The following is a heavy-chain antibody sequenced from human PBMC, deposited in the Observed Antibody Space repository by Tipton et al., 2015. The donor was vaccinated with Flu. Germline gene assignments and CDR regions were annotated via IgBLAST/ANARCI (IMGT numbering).Heavy chain of an antibody. CDR3: AREVFVVPTHSPTWRPRGFDP. Sequence: GLVKPSETLSLTCAVSGYSIGNGYYWGWIRQAPGKGLEWIASIYHSGTTYYNPSLKSRVTISLDTSKNQFSLKLSSVTAADTAVYYCAREVFVVPTHSPTWRPRGFDPWGLGTLVSVSS. D-gene: IGHD1-1*01. V-gene: IGHV4-38-2*02. J-gene: IGHJ5*02. CDR2: IYHSGTT. CDR1: GYSIGNGYY.